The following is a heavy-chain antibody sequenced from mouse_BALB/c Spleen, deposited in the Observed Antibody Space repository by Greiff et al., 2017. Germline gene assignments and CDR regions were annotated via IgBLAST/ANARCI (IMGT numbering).Heavy chain of an antibody. J-gene: IGHJ4*01. CDR1: GFTFTDYY. CDR3: ARDENSTTGFPYAMDY. Sequence: EVQVVESGGGLVQPGGSLRLSCATSGFTFTDYYMSWVRQPPGKALEWLGFIRNKANGYTTEYSASVKGRFTISRDNSQSILYLQMNTLRAEDSATYYCARDENSTTGFPYAMDYWGQGTSVTVSS. CDR2: IRNKANGYTT. D-gene: IGHD2-12*01. V-gene: IGHV7-3*02.